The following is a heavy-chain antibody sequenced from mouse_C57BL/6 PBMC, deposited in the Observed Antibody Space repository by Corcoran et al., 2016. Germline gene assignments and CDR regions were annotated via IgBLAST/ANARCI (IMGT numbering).Heavy chain of an antibody. CDR2: INTYSGVP. J-gene: IGHJ3*01. Sequence: QIQLVQSGPELKKPGETVKISCKASGYTFTTYGMSWVKQAPGKGLKWMGWINTYSGVPTYADDFKGRFAFSLETSASTAYLQINNLKNEDTATYFCARQATRAWFAYWGQGTLVTVSA. D-gene: IGHD3-2*02. CDR1: GYTFTTYG. V-gene: IGHV9-3*01. CDR3: ARQATRAWFAY.